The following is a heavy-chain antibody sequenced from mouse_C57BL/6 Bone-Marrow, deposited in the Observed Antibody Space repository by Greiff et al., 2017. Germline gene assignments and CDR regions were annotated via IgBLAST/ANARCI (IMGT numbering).Heavy chain of an antibody. CDR1: GYTFTSYW. V-gene: IGHV1-72*01. CDR2: IDPNSGGT. Sequence: QVQLQQPGAELVKPGASVTLSCKASGYTFTSYWMHWVKRRPGRGLEWIGRIDPNSGGTKYNAKFKSKTTLTVDKPSSTASMQLSSLTSEDSAVDYCARCSFYFDDWGKGTTLTVSS. CDR3: ARCSFYFDD. J-gene: IGHJ2*01.